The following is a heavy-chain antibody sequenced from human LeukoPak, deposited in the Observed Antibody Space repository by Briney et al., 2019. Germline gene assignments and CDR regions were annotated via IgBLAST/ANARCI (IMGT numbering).Heavy chain of an antibody. CDR3: ASLGGYYDSSGYYYFDY. D-gene: IGHD3-22*01. Sequence: GGSLRLSCAASGFTFSSYEMNWVRQAPGKGLEWVSYISSSGSTIYYADSVKGRFTISRDNAKNSLYLQMNSLRAEDTAVYYCASLGGYYDSSGYYYFDYWGQGTLVTVSS. CDR2: ISSSGSTI. V-gene: IGHV3-48*03. J-gene: IGHJ4*02. CDR1: GFTFSSYE.